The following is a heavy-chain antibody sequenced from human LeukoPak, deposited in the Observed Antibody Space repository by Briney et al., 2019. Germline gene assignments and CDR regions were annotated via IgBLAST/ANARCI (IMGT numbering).Heavy chain of an antibody. CDR2: IYPGDSDT. D-gene: IGHD6-13*01. J-gene: IGHJ4*02. CDR3: ARGSSPRLIAAADY. Sequence: GESLKISRKGSGYNFNSYWIGWVRQMPGKGLEGMRIIYPGDSDTRYSPSFQGQVTISADKSISTAYLQWSSLKASDTAMYYCARGSSPRLIAAADYWGQGTLVTVSS. V-gene: IGHV5-51*01. CDR1: GYNFNSYW.